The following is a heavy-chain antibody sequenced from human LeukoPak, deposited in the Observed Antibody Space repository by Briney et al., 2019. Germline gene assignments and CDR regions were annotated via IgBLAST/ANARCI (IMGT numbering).Heavy chain of an antibody. V-gene: IGHV4-59*08. J-gene: IGHJ4*02. CDR3: ARLGIVAGTRMGFDY. Sequence: SETLSLTCTASGGSISSYYWSWIRQPPGKGLEWIGYIYYSGSTNSNPSLKSRVTISVDTSKNQFSLKLGSVTAADTAVYYCARLGIVAGTRMGFDYWGQGTLVTVSS. CDR2: IYYSGST. CDR1: GGSISSYY. D-gene: IGHD6-19*01.